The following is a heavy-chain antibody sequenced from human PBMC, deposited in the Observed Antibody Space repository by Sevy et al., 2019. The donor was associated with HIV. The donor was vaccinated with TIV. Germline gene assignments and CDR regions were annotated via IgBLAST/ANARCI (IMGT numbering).Heavy chain of an antibody. CDR1: GFTFSTYT. D-gene: IGHD1-26*01. CDR2: ITVSSSYI. Sequence: GGSLRLSCAPSGFTFSTYTINWVRQAPGKGLEWVSSITVSSSYIKYADSMKGRITISRDNVKNSLFLQMNSVRADDTGVYYCARSGTTYGNEAFGIWGQGTMVTASS. V-gene: IGHV3-21*06. J-gene: IGHJ3*02. CDR3: ARSGTTYGNEAFGI.